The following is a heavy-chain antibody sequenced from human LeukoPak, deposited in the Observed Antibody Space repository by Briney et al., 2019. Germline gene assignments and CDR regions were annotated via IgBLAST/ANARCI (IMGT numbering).Heavy chain of an antibody. D-gene: IGHD6-19*01. V-gene: IGHV1-8*01. Sequence: ASVKVSCKASGYTFTSYDINWVRQATGQGLELMGWMNPNSGNTGYAQKFQGRVTMTRNTSISTAYMELRSLRSDDTAVYYCARGKGSGWYDGDWFDPWGQGTLVTVSS. CDR1: GYTFTSYD. CDR2: MNPNSGNT. J-gene: IGHJ5*02. CDR3: ARGKGSGWYDGDWFDP.